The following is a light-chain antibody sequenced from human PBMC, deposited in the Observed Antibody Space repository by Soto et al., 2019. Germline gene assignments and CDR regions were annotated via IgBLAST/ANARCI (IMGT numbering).Light chain of an antibody. J-gene: IGKJ4*01. Sequence: DIQMTQSPSSLSASLGDRVTITCRASQSISNFLNWVQHKPGNAPKVLISATSTLQSGVPPRFSRSESGTDFTLTISSLQPEDSASYYCQQYYNSVLTFGGGTKVDIK. V-gene: IGKV1-39*01. CDR1: QSISNF. CDR3: QQYYNSVLT. CDR2: ATS.